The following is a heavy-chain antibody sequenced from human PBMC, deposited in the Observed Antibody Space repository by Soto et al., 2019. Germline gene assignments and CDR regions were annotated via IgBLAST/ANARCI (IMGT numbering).Heavy chain of an antibody. V-gene: IGHV1-3*01. CDR2: IYAGNGNT. CDR1: GYTFTSYF. Sequence: GGSVKGSCKASGYTFTSYFMHLGGRAPGQRLEWMGWIYAGNGNTKYSQKFQGRVTITRDTSASTAYMELSSLRSEDTAVYYCAREYGSGGFDPWGQGTLVTVSS. CDR3: AREYGSGGFDP. J-gene: IGHJ5*02. D-gene: IGHD3-10*01.